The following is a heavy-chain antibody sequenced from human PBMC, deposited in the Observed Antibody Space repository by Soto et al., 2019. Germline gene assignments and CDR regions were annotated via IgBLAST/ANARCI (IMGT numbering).Heavy chain of an antibody. Sequence: QVQLQESGPGLVKPSETLSLTCTVSGASITTYYWNWIRQPPGKGLEWIGYIYYSGSTNYNRALKSRVAISLDTSKKQVSLRLTSVTAADTAVYYCARDSAVGSTKRAFEYWGQGTLVSVSS. CDR2: IYYSGST. CDR3: ARDSAVGSTKRAFEY. V-gene: IGHV4-59*01. CDR1: GASITTYY. J-gene: IGHJ4*02. D-gene: IGHD1-26*01.